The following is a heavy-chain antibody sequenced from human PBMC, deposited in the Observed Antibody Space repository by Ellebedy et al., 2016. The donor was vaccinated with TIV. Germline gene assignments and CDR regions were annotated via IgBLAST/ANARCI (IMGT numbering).Heavy chain of an antibody. J-gene: IGHJ3*02. CDR1: GFDFRTYT. CDR2: ITSDSNTI. CDR3: ARDDDLDANALDM. D-gene: IGHD3/OR15-3a*01. Sequence: GGSLRLXXAASGFDFRTYTMNWVRQAPRKGLEWISYITSDSNTIYYADSVKGRFSISRDNSNNILYLQMDSLRAEDTAIYYCARDDDLDANALDMWGQGTTVTVSS. V-gene: IGHV3-48*01.